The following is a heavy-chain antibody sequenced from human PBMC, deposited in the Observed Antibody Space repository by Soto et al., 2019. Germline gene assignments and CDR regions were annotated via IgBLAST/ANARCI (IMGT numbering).Heavy chain of an antibody. J-gene: IGHJ6*02. CDR3: ARGRNYYDSSGYWGYYYYGMDV. CDR2: IYYSGST. D-gene: IGHD3-22*01. CDR1: GGSISSGGYY. V-gene: IGHV4-31*03. Sequence: SETLSVTCTVSGGSISSGGYYWSWIRQHPGKGLEWIGYIYYSGSTYYNPSLKSRITISVDTSKNQFSLKLSSVTAADTAVYYCARGRNYYDSSGYWGYYYYGMDVWGQGTTVTVSS.